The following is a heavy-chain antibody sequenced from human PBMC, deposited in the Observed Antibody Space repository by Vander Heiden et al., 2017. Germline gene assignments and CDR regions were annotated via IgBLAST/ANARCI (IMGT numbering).Heavy chain of an antibody. CDR1: GGSFSGYY. V-gene: IGHV4-34*01. CDR3: ARFPSLRHYYGSGTVNWFDP. J-gene: IGHJ5*02. D-gene: IGHD3-10*01. CDR2: INHRGGT. Sequence: QVQLQQWGAGLLQPSDTLSLTCAVYGGSFSGYYWSWIRQPPGTGLEWIGEINHRGGTNYNPSLKSRVTISVDTSKNQFSLKLSSVTAADTAVYYCARFPSLRHYYGSGTVNWFDPWGQGTLVTVAS.